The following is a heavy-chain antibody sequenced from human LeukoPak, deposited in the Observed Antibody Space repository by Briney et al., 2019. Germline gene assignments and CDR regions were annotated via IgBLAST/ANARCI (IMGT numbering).Heavy chain of an antibody. V-gene: IGHV3-30*18. CDR1: GYTLSSYG. J-gene: IGHJ6*04. CDR2: ISYDGSNK. D-gene: IGHD3-10*01. CDR3: SKDGGSGSSHYYYVMDV. Sequence: GGSLRLSCAASGYTLSSYGMHGVREAPGKGVGWLAVISYDGSNKYYADSVKGRFTISRDNSKDTLYLQMKSLRAEDTAVYYCSKDGGSGSSHYYYVMDVWGKGTTVIVSS.